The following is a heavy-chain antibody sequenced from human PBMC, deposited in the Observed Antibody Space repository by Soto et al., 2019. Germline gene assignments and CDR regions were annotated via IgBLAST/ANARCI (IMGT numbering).Heavy chain of an antibody. J-gene: IGHJ4*02. CDR3: AIHPAFSDILTGYSYFDY. Sequence: GGSLRLSCAASGFTFSSYGMSWVRQAPGKGLEWVSAISGGGGSTYYADSVKGRFTISRDNSKNTLYLQMNSLRAEDTAVYYCAIHPAFSDILTGYSYFDYWGQGTRVTAS. V-gene: IGHV3-23*01. CDR1: GFTFSSYG. D-gene: IGHD3-9*01. CDR2: ISGGGGST.